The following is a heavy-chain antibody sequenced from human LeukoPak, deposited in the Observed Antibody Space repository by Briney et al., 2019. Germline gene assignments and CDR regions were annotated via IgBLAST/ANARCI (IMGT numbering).Heavy chain of an antibody. CDR2: INPNSGGT. CDR3: ARDNSVYDYGDYGTADY. CDR1: GYTFTGYY. D-gene: IGHD4-17*01. Sequence: ASVKVSCKASGYTFTGYYMHWVRQAPGQGLEWMGWINPNSGGTNYAQKLQGRVTMTTDTSTSTAYMELRSLRSDDTAVYYCARDNSVYDYGDYGTADYWGQGTLVTVSS. J-gene: IGHJ4*02. V-gene: IGHV1-2*02.